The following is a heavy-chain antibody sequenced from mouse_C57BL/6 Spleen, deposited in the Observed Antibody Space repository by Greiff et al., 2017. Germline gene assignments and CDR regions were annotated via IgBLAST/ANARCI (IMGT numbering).Heavy chain of an antibody. Sequence: EVKVVESGGDLVKPGGSLKLSCAASGFTFSSYGMSWVRQTPDKRLEWVATISSGGSYTYYPDSVKGRFTISRDNAKNTLYLQMSSLKSEDTAMYYGAKHSYGSSYESYFDYWGQGTTLTVSS. CDR3: AKHSYGSSYESYFDY. V-gene: IGHV5-6*01. CDR1: GFTFSSYG. D-gene: IGHD1-1*01. CDR2: ISSGGSYT. J-gene: IGHJ2*01.